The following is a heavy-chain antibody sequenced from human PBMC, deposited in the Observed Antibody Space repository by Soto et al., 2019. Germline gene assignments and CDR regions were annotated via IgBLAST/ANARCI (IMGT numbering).Heavy chain of an antibody. CDR1: GDSVSRGSYH. J-gene: IGHJ4*02. Sequence: SETLSLTCTVSGDSVSRGSYHWSWIRQPPGKGLEWIGFTPYSGSPEYNPSLKSRVLISLDTSKNQLSLKVTSVTAADTAEYYCARIGWGGDSWGPGTPVTVSS. CDR2: TPYSGSP. D-gene: IGHD3-10*01. V-gene: IGHV4-61*01. CDR3: ARIGWGGDS.